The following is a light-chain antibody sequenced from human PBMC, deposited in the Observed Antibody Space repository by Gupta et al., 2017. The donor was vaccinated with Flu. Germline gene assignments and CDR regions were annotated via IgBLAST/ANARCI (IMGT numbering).Light chain of an antibody. CDR1: QSISSY. CDR3: QQVNSYPYT. CDR2: AAS. V-gene: IGKV1-9*01. Sequence: PSFLSASIGDRVTITCRASQSISSYLGWYQQRPGKAPNLLIYAASILQSGVPSRFSGSKSGREFTLTISSLRPEDFATYYCQQVNSYPYTFGQGTXLEIK. J-gene: IGKJ2*01.